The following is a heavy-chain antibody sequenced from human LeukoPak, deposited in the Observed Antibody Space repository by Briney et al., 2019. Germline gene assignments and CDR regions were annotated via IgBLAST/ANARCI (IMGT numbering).Heavy chain of an antibody. V-gene: IGHV3-11*01. CDR3: ATVEMATISFDY. Sequence: GGSLRLSCAASGFTFSDYYMSWIRQAPGKGLEWVSYISSSGSTIYYADSVKGRFTISRDNAKNSLYLQMNSLRVEDTAVYYCATVEMATISFDYWGQGTLVTVSS. J-gene: IGHJ4*02. D-gene: IGHD5-24*01. CDR1: GFTFSDYY. CDR2: ISSSGSTI.